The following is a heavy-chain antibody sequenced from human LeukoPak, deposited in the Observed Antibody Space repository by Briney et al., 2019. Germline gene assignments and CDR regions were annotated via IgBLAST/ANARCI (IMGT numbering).Heavy chain of an antibody. CDR1: GGSISSYC. V-gene: IGHV4-4*07. CDR2: ICSSGST. J-gene: IGHJ5*02. Sequence: SETLSLTCTGSGGSISSYCWLWLRQSAEKGLEWIGRICSSGSTVYNPSLKSRVTISSDMSNNQFSLKMSSVTAADTAVYYCARDRGTDGSDQLDPWGQGIRVTVSS. CDR3: ARDRGTDGSDQLDP. D-gene: IGHD3-10*01.